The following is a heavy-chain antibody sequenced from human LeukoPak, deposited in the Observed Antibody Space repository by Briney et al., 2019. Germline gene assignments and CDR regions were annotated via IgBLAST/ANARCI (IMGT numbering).Heavy chain of an antibody. D-gene: IGHD2-2*01. V-gene: IGHV3-30*18. J-gene: IGHJ6*02. CDR3: AKASGDYCSSTSCYFYGMDV. Sequence: GGSLRLSCAASGFTFSSYGMHWVRQAPGKGLEWVAVISYDGSNKYYADSVKGRFTISRDNSKNTLYLQMNSLRAEDTAVYYCAKASGDYCSSTSCYFYGMDVWGQGTTVTVSS. CDR1: GFTFSSYG. CDR2: ISYDGSNK.